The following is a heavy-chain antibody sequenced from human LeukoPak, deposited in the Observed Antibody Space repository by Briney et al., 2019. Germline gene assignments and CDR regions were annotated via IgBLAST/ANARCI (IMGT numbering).Heavy chain of an antibody. Sequence: ASVKVSCTASGYTFTSYAMNWVRQAPGQGLEWMGWINTNTGNPTYAQGFTGRFVFSLDTSVSTAYLQISSLKAEDTAVYYCARVNPYGCLDAFDIWGQGTMVTVSS. CDR2: INTNTGNP. CDR3: ARVNPYGCLDAFDI. CDR1: GYTFTSYA. J-gene: IGHJ3*02. D-gene: IGHD4-17*01. V-gene: IGHV7-4-1*02.